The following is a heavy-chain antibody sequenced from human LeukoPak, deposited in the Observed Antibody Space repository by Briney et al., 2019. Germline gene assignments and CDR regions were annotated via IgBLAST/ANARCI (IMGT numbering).Heavy chain of an antibody. CDR3: AKDQSGSITMVRGVILRVPNWFDP. CDR1: GFTFSSYW. J-gene: IGHJ5*02. V-gene: IGHV3-23*01. D-gene: IGHD3-10*01. Sequence: GGSLRLSCAASGFTFSSYWMSWVRQAPGKGLEWVSAISGSGGSTYYADSVKGRFTISRDNSKNTLYLQMNSLRAEDTAVYYCAKDQSGSITMVRGVILRVPNWFDPWGQGTLVTVSS. CDR2: ISGSGGST.